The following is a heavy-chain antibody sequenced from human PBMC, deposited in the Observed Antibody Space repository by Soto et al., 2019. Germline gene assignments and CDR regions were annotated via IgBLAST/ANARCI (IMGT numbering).Heavy chain of an antibody. CDR2: INAGNGNT. Sequence: ASVKVSCKASGYTFTSYAMHWVRQAPGERLEWMGWINAGNGNTKYSQKFQGRVTITRDTSASTAYMELSSLRSEDTAVYYCARGPRITIFGVVIGYYYGMDVWGQGTTVTVSS. D-gene: IGHD3-3*01. CDR3: ARGPRITIFGVVIGYYYGMDV. J-gene: IGHJ6*02. V-gene: IGHV1-3*01. CDR1: GYTFTSYA.